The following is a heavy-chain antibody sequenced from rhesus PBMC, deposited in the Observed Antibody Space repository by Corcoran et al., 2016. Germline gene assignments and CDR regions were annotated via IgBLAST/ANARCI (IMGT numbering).Heavy chain of an antibody. CDR1: CCLISGTYY. CDR3: ARDDYGSSYLKYFEF. D-gene: IGHD4-29*01. Sequence: QVPPQAAGPGLVKPSENLALTCDYPCCLISGTYYLNWLRPPPGHAHELIGNISGSSVSTYYNPSLKSRITISKDTSKNQFSLKLRSVTAADTAVYYCARDDYGSSYLKYFEFWGQGALVTVSS. J-gene: IGHJ1*01. V-gene: IGHV4S7*01. CDR2: ISGSSVST.